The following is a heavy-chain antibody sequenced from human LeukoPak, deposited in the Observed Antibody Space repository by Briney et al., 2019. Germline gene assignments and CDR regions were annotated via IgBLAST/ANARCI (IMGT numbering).Heavy chain of an antibody. D-gene: IGHD1-26*01. V-gene: IGHV4-34*01. Sequence: SETLSLTCAVYGGSFSGYYWSWIRQPPGKGLEWIGEINHSGSTNYNPSLKSRVTISVDTSKNQFSLKLSSVTAADTAVYYCARAGGMGATLMAYFQHWGQGTLVTVSS. CDR2: INHSGST. CDR3: ARAGGMGATLMAYFQH. CDR1: GGSFSGYY. J-gene: IGHJ1*01.